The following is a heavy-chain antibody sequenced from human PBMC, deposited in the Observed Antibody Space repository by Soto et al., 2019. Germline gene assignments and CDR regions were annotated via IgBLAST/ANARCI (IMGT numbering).Heavy chain of an antibody. V-gene: IGHV3-30*09. J-gene: IGHJ6*02. CDR2: ISKDGGSE. D-gene: IGHD3-10*01. CDR1: GFTLTSYS. CDR3: ARVIGFGDLSPRTYYHSALDV. Sequence: VQLVESGGGVVQPGRSLRLSCESSGFTLTSYSLYWVRQPPGKGLEWVALISKDGGSEYYADSVRGRFAISRDHSKSTLYLEMNSLRSEDTAMYFCARVIGFGDLSPRTYYHSALDVWGRGTTVTVSS.